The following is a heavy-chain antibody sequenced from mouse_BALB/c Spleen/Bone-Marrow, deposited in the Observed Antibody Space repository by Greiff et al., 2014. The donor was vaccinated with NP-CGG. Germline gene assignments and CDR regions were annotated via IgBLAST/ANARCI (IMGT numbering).Heavy chain of an antibody. V-gene: IGHV1-7*01. CDR2: INPSTGYT. D-gene: IGHD1-1*01. CDR3: AREGYYGSPFAY. J-gene: IGHJ3*01. CDR1: GYTFTSYW. Sequence: VQRVESGAELAKPGASVKMSCKASGYTFTSYWMHWVKLRPGQGLEWIGYINPSTGYTEYNQKFKDKATLTADKSSSTAYMQLSSLTSEDSAVYYCAREGYYGSPFAYWGQGTLVTVSA.